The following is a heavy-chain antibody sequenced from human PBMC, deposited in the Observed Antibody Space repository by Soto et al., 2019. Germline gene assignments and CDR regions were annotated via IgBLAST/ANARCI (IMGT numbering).Heavy chain of an antibody. J-gene: IGHJ6*02. Sequence: SQTLSLTCAISGDSVSSNSAGWNRIRQSPSRGLEWLGRTYYKSKWNNDYALSVKSRITINPDTSKNQFSLHLYSVTPEDTAVYYCTGITWFRGMDVWGQGTPVTV. V-gene: IGHV6-1*01. D-gene: IGHD3-10*01. CDR3: TGITWFRGMDV. CDR2: TYYKSKWNN. CDR1: GDSVSSNSAG.